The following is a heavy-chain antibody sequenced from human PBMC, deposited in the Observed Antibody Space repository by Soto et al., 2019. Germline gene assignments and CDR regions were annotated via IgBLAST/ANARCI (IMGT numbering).Heavy chain of an antibody. CDR3: ARGLGGYYDFWSGYYTGDYYYYMDV. V-gene: IGHV4-34*01. Sequence: QVQLQQWGAGLLKPSETLSLTCAVYGGSFSGYYWSWIRQPPGKGLEWIGEINHSGSTNYNPSLKSRVTISVDTSKNQFSLKLSSVTAADTAVHYCARGLGGYYDFWSGYYTGDYYYYMDVWGKGTTVTVSS. CDR1: GGSFSGYY. CDR2: INHSGST. D-gene: IGHD3-3*01. J-gene: IGHJ6*03.